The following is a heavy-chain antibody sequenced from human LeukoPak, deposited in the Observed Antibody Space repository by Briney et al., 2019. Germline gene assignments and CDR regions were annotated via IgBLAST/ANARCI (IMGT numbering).Heavy chain of an antibody. J-gene: IGHJ5*02. Sequence: SQTLSLTCAISGDSVSRTSAAWIWIRQSPSRGLEWLGRTYQRSKWYNDSAVSVKSRISINPDTSKNEFSMQLDSVTPEDTDVYYCARAGGSSSGWLDPWGQGILVTVSS. CDR3: ARAGGSSSGWLDP. V-gene: IGHV6-1*01. CDR1: GDSVSRTSAA. CDR2: TYQRSKWYN. D-gene: IGHD6-6*01.